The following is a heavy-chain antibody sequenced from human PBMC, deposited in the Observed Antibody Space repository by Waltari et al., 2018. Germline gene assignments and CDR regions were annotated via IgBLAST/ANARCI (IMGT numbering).Heavy chain of an antibody. CDR1: GFNFRDFS. D-gene: IGHD1-20*01. Sequence: EVQLVQSGGGLVKPGGSLRLSCVASGFNFRDFSMNWVRQSPGKGLEWVSSISSSSTSIYYADSVKGRFIVSRDNAKSSLYLQMNSLRAEDTALYYCATYNWNTYHFDYWGQGNPVTVSS. J-gene: IGHJ4*02. CDR3: ATYNWNTYHFDY. CDR2: ISSSSTSI. V-gene: IGHV3-21*02.